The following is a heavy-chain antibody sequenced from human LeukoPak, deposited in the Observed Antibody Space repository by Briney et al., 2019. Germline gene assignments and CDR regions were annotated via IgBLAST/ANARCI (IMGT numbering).Heavy chain of an antibody. J-gene: IGHJ4*02. V-gene: IGHV1-24*01. Sequence: ASVKVSCKVSGYTLTELSMHWVRQAPGKGLEWMGGFDPEDGETIYAQKFQGRVTMTEDTSTDTAYMELSSLRSEDTAVYYCASTRWRWLPPRGHFDYWGQGTLVTVSS. CDR2: FDPEDGET. CDR1: GYTLTELS. D-gene: IGHD5-24*01. CDR3: ASTRWRWLPPRGHFDY.